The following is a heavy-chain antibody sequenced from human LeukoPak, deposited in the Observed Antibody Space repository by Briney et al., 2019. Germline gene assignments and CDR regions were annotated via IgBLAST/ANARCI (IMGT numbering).Heavy chain of an antibody. Sequence: PSETLSLTCAVYGGSFSGYYWSWIRQPPGKGLEWIGEINHSGSTNYNPSLKSRVTISVDTSKNQFSLKLSSVTAADTAVYYCARDLYSSSWYRPYYYYYMDVWGKGTTVTVSS. CDR1: GGSFSGYY. D-gene: IGHD6-13*01. J-gene: IGHJ6*03. CDR2: INHSGST. V-gene: IGHV4-34*01. CDR3: ARDLYSSSWYRPYYYYYMDV.